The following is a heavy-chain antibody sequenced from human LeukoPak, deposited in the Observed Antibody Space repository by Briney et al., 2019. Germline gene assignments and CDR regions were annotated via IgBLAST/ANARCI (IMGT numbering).Heavy chain of an antibody. CDR3: ARGLRGSPAFDQ. CDR1: GYIFSGYY. D-gene: IGHD5-12*01. J-gene: IGHJ4*02. CDR2: IDPNSGGT. V-gene: IGHV1-2*02. Sequence: GASVKVSCKASGYIFSGYYMHWVRQAPGQGLEWKGWIDPNSGGTNYAQNFQGRVTMTRDTSISTAYMELSRLRSDDMAVYYCARGLRGSPAFDQWGQGTLVTVSS.